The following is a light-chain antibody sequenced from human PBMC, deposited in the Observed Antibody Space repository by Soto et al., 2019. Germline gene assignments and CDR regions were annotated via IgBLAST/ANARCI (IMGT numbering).Light chain of an antibody. CDR1: SSNIGAGYD. Sequence: QSVLTQPPSVSGAPGQRVTISCTGSSSNIGAGYDVHWYQRLPGTAPKLLIYGNINRPSGVPDRFSGSKSGTSASLAITGLQAEDEADYYCQSYDSSLSGVLFGGGTQLTVL. CDR3: QSYDSSLSGVL. V-gene: IGLV1-40*01. CDR2: GNI. J-gene: IGLJ2*01.